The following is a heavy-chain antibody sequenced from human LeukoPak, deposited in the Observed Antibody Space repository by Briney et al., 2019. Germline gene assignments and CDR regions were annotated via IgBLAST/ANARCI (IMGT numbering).Heavy chain of an antibody. CDR3: ARGEQQPVYWYFDL. CDR1: GGSISSYY. V-gene: IGHV4-59*01. Sequence: SETLSLTCTVSGGSISSYYWSWIRQPPGKGLEWIGYINYSGSTNYNPSLKSRVTISVDTSKNRFSLKLSSVTAADTAVYYCARGEQQPVYWYFDLWGRGTLVTVSS. D-gene: IGHD6-13*01. CDR2: INYSGST. J-gene: IGHJ2*01.